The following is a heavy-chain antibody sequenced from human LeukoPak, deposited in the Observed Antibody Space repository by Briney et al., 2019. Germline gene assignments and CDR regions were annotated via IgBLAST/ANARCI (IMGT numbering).Heavy chain of an antibody. D-gene: IGHD2-2*02. CDR2: INDGGRT. V-gene: IGHV3-66*01. Sequence: GGSLRLSCAASGFTVSNNYMTWVRQAPGKGLESVSVINDGGRTFYADSVKGRFTISRDNTKNTLYLQMSSLRAEDTAVYYCARAQNRYCSSTSCYNAFDIWGQGTMVTVSS. J-gene: IGHJ3*02. CDR3: ARAQNRYCSSTSCYNAFDI. CDR1: GFTVSNNY.